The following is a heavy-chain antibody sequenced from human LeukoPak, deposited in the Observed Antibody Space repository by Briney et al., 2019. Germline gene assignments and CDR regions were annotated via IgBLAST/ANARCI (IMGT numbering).Heavy chain of an antibody. CDR2: INHSGIS. D-gene: IGHD1-14*01. Sequence: PSETLSLTCAVYGGSFSHSYWNWVRQPPGKGLEWIGEINHSGISDYNPSLSSRVTMSQDTSKNHFSLNLASVTAADTAVYYCVRGPDHAKVGYWGQGTPVTVSS. CDR3: VRGPDHAKVGY. V-gene: IGHV4-34*01. J-gene: IGHJ4*02. CDR1: GGSFSHSY.